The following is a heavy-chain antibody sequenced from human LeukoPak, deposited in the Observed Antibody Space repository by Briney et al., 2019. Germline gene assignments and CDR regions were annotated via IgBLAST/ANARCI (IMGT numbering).Heavy chain of an antibody. CDR1: GSTFSSYG. J-gene: IGHJ4*02. Sequence: PGGSLRLSCAASGSTFSSYGMHWVRQAPGKGLEWVAVISYDGSNKYYADSVKGRFTISRDNSKNTLYLQMNSLRAEDTAVYYCIQGRFDYWGQGTLVTVSS. V-gene: IGHV3-30*03. CDR3: IQGRFDY. CDR2: ISYDGSNK.